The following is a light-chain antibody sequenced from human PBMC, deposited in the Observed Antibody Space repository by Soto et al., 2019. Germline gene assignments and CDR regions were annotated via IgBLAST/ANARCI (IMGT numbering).Light chain of an antibody. V-gene: IGKV1-27*01. Sequence: MQLTQSPSSLSASVGDRVTLTCLASQGISNYLAWYQQKPGTVPKLLISAASTLQTGVPSRFSGGGSGTDFTLTISSLQPEDVATYYCQKYNSAPWTFGQGTKVDIK. J-gene: IGKJ1*01. CDR1: QGISNY. CDR3: QKYNSAPWT. CDR2: AAS.